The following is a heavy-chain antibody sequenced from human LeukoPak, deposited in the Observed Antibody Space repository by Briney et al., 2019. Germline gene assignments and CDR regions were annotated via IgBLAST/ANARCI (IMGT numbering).Heavy chain of an antibody. CDR2: IYYSGCA. CDR3: DREYCSRTSCYNWFDP. J-gene: IGHJ5*02. D-gene: IGHD2-2*01. Sequence: SQTLSLTCTVSGCSISSGDYYWRWIRQPPGKGLELIGYIYYSGCAYYNPSLKSRVNISVDTSKNKFSLKMSSVTDAAKAVYYCDREYCSRTSCYNWFDPWGQGTLVTVSS. CDR1: GCSISSGDYY. V-gene: IGHV4-30-4*01.